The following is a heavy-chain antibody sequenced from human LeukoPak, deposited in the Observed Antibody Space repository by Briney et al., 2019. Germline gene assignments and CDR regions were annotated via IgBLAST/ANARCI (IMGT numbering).Heavy chain of an antibody. J-gene: IGHJ4*02. CDR1: GFTFTNAW. CDR3: TTDLGTYYHGSQRLIPIDY. CDR2: IKSKTDGETT. D-gene: IGHD3-10*01. Sequence: PGGSLRLTCVDSGFTFTNAWMSWVRQAPGKGLEWIGRIKSKTDGETTNYAEPVRGRFTISRDDSKSAVYLQMNSLKIEDTAVYYCTTDLGTYYHGSQRLIPIDYWGQGTLVTVSS. V-gene: IGHV3-15*01.